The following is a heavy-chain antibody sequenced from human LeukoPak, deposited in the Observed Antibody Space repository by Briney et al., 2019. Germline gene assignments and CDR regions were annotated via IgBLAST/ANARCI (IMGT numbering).Heavy chain of an antibody. V-gene: IGHV1-69*01. CDR1: GGTFISYA. Sequence: SVKVSCKASGGTFISYAISWVRQAPGQGLEWMGGIIPIFGTANYAQKFQGRVTITADESTRTAYMELKSLRSEDTAVYYCARMANDYGDPFDPWGQGTLVTVSS. CDR3: ARMANDYGDPFDP. D-gene: IGHD4-17*01. CDR2: IIPIFGTA. J-gene: IGHJ5*02.